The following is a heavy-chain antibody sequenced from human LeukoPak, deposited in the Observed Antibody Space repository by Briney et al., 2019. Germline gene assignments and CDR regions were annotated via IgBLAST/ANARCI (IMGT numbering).Heavy chain of an antibody. J-gene: IGHJ4*02. Sequence: SETLSLTFTVPGGSISSYYWSWIRQPPGKGLEWIGYIYYSGNTNYNPSLKSRVTISVDTSKNQFSLKLSSVTAADTAVYYCARGVRRIAVAGTDYYFDYWGQGTLVTVSS. V-gene: IGHV4-59*01. CDR1: GGSISSYY. CDR3: ARGVRRIAVAGTDYYFDY. CDR2: IYYSGNT. D-gene: IGHD6-19*01.